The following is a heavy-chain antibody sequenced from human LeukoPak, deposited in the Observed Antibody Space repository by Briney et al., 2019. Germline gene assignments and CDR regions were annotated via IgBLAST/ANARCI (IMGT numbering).Heavy chain of an antibody. V-gene: IGHV1-69*04. CDR3: AATYCSGGSCYDTARLDY. D-gene: IGHD2-15*01. J-gene: IGHJ4*02. CDR1: GGTFSSYA. CDR2: IIPILGIA. Sequence: GSSVKVSCKASGGTFSSYAISWVRQAPGQGLEWMGRIIPILGIANYAQKFQGRVTITADKSTSTAYMELSSLRSEDTAVYYCAATYCSGGSCYDTARLDYWGQGTLVTVSS.